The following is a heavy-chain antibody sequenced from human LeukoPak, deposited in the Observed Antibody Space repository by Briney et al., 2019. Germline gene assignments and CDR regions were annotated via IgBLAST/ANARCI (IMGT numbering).Heavy chain of an antibody. J-gene: IGHJ5*02. D-gene: IGHD3-10*01. V-gene: IGHV4-4*07. CDR2: IYTSGST. CDR3: ARDCMVRGVIIGWFDP. CDR1: GGSISSYY. Sequence: SETLSLTCTVSGGSISSYYWSWIRQPVGKGLEWIGRIYTSGSTNYNPSLKSRVTMSVDTSKNQFSLKLSSVTAADTAVYYCARDCMVRGVIIGWFDPWGQGTLVTVSS.